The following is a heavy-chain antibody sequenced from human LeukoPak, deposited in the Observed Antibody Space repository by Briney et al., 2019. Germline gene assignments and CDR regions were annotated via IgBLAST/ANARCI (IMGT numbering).Heavy chain of an antibody. CDR2: ISSSSSYT. CDR3: ARVTGYNDAFDI. D-gene: IGHD3-10*01. CDR1: GFTFSVYY. Sequence: GGSLRLSCAAYGFTFSVYYMSWIRQAPGKGLEWVSYISSSSSYTNYADSVKGRFTISRDNAKNSLYLQMNSLRAEDTAVYYCARVTGYNDAFDIWGQGTMVTVSS. V-gene: IGHV3-11*05. J-gene: IGHJ3*02.